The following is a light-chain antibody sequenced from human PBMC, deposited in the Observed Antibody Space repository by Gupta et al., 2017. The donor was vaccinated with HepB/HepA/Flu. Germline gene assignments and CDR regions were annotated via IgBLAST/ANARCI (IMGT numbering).Light chain of an antibody. CDR3: QQSDSTPCI. CDR2: AAS. Sequence: DIHMTQSPSSMSASVGDRVTITCRASQSISSYLNWYQQKPGKAPKLLIYAASSLQSGVPSRFSGSGSGTDFTLTISRLQPEDFATYYCQQSDSTPCIFGQGTKLEIK. CDR1: QSISSY. J-gene: IGKJ2*02. V-gene: IGKV1-39*01.